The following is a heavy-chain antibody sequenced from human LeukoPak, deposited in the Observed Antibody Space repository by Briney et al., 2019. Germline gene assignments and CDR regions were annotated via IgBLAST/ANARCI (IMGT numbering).Heavy chain of an antibody. V-gene: IGHV3-7*01. J-gene: IGHJ4*02. CDR1: GFTFSSYP. CDR2: INQGGSVK. CDR3: ARVGYSGWNLEY. D-gene: IGHD5-12*01. Sequence: GGSLRLSCAVSGFTFSSYPMSWVRQAPGKGLEWVANINQGGSVKYYVDSVKGRFTISRDDAKNSLYVQMNSLRDEDTAVYYCARVGYSGWNLEYWGQGTLVTVSS.